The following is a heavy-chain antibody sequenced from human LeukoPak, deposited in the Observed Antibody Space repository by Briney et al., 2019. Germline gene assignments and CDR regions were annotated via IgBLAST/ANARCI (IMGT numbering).Heavy chain of an antibody. CDR1: GFTFSSYS. D-gene: IGHD3-22*01. Sequence: PGGSLRLSCAASGFTFSSYSMNWVRQAPGKGLERVSSISSSSSYIYYADSVKGRFTISRDNAKNSLYLQMNSLRAEDTAVYYCARDQNYYDSSGYYWGGFDYWGQGTLVTVSS. CDR3: ARDQNYYDSSGYYWGGFDY. J-gene: IGHJ4*02. V-gene: IGHV3-21*01. CDR2: ISSSSSYI.